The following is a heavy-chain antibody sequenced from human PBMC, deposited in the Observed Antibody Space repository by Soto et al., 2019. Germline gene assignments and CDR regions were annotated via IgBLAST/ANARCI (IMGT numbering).Heavy chain of an antibody. J-gene: IGHJ4*02. Sequence: HPGGSLRLSCAASGFSFSTSIMSWVRQAPGNGLEWVSDIWPNGDITYYADSVKGRVTISRDNSKNTLYLEMNSLRAEDTALYHCAKALYTRAYDSWGRGTMVTVSS. CDR2: IWPNGDIT. CDR1: GFSFSTSI. CDR3: AKALYTRAYDS. D-gene: IGHD2-2*01. V-gene: IGHV3-23*01.